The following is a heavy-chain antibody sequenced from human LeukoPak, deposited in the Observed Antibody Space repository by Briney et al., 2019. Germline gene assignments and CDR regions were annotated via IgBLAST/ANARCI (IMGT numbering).Heavy chain of an antibody. D-gene: IGHD6-19*01. CDR2: IYSGGST. V-gene: IGHV3-53*01. CDR1: GFTVSSNY. Sequence: GGSLRLSCAASGFTVSSNYMSWVRQAPGKGLEGASVIYSGGSTYYADSVKGRFTISRDNSKNTLYLQMNSLRAEDTAVYYCAREGAVAGKVPTVWGQGTLVTVSS. CDR3: AREGAVAGKVPTV. J-gene: IGHJ4*02.